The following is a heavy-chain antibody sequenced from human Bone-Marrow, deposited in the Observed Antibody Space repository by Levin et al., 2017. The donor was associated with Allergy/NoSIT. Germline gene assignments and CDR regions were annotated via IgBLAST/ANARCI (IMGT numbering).Heavy chain of an antibody. CDR3: ARGAGIVLGDLSVEDYYFDY. V-gene: IGHV4-38-2*02. D-gene: IGHD3-16*02. CDR1: GYSITSGYY. CDR2: IHQSGAT. Sequence: PSETLSLTCTVDGYSITSGYYWTWIRQSPGKGLEWIGSIHQSGATYYKASLKSRLTISVDKSRHQFSLRLTAVTAADTAVYYCARGAGIVLGDLSVEDYYFDYWGQGAQVTVSS. J-gene: IGHJ4*01.